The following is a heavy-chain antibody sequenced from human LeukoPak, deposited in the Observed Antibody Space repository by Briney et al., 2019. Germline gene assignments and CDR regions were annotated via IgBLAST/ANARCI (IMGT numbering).Heavy chain of an antibody. V-gene: IGHV1-8*01. CDR1: GYTFTSYD. Sequence: GASVKVSCKASGYTFTSYDINWVRQATGQGLEWMGWMNPNRGNTGYAQKFQGRVTMTRNTSISTAYMELSSLRSEDTAVYYCARGGVLRYFDWFPIYYYGMDVWGQGTTVTVSS. D-gene: IGHD3-9*01. J-gene: IGHJ6*02. CDR2: MNPNRGNT. CDR3: ARGGVLRYFDWFPIYYYGMDV.